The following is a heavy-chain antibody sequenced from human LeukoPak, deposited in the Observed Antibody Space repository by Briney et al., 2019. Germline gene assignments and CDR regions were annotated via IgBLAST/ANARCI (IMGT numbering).Heavy chain of an antibody. V-gene: IGHV1-18*01. CDR3: ATGSGSFYFDY. CDR2: ISGYSGNT. D-gene: IGHD1-26*01. Sequence: ASVKVSCKASGYTFPNQAISWVRQAPGQGLEWMGWISGYSGNTDYVQKFQGRVTMTTDTSTSTAYMELRSLRSDDTAVYYCATGSGSFYFDYWGQGTLVTVSS. CDR1: GYTFPNQA. J-gene: IGHJ4*02.